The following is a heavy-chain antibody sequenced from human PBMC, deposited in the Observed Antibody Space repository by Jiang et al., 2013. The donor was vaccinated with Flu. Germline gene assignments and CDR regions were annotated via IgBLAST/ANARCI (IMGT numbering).Heavy chain of an antibody. V-gene: IGHV3-7*03. Sequence: VQLVESGGGLVQTGGSLRLSCAASGFTFSNYWMSWVRQAPGKGLEWVALINEAGSEKYYVDSVKGRFTISRDNAKNSLFLQMNSLRAEDTAVYYCARDLTVAGARFYFDSWGQGTLVTVSS. CDR2: INEAGSEK. CDR1: GFTFSNYW. J-gene: IGHJ4*02. CDR3: ARDLTVAGARFYFDS. D-gene: IGHD6-19*01.